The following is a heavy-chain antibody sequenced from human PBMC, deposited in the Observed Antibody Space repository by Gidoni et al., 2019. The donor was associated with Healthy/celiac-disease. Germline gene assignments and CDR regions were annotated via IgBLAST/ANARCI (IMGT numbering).Heavy chain of an antibody. V-gene: IGHV4-59*01. J-gene: IGHJ5*02. CDR3: ARDTYYYDSSGYSQNWFDP. CDR1: GGSISSYY. Sequence: QVQLQESGPGLVKPSETLSLTCTVSGGSISSYYWSWIRQPPGKGLEWIGYIYYSGSTNYNPSLKSRVTISVDTSKNQFSLKLSSVTAADTAVYYCARDTYYYDSSGYSQNWFDPWGQGTLVTVSS. CDR2: IYYSGST. D-gene: IGHD3-22*01.